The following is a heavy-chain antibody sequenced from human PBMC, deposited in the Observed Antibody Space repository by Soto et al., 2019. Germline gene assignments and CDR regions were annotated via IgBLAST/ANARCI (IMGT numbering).Heavy chain of an antibody. J-gene: IGHJ4*02. V-gene: IGHV3-23*01. CDR2: ISGSGGST. D-gene: IGHD6-6*01. CDR3: AKDTRNKQLVAEVDY. Sequence: PGGSLRLSCAASGFTFSSYAMIWVRQAPGKGLEWVSAISGSGGSTYYADSVKGRFTISRDNSKNTLYLQMNSLRAEDTAVYYCAKDTRNKQLVAEVDYWGQGTLVTVSS. CDR1: GFTFSSYA.